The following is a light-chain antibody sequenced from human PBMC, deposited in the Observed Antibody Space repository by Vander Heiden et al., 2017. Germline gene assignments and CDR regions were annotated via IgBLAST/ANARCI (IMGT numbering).Light chain of an antibody. J-gene: IGKJ4*01. Sequence: DIVMTQSPDSLAVSLGERATINSKSSQSVLYSSNNKNYLAWYQQKPGQPPKLLIYWASTRESGVPDRFSGSGSGTDFTLTISSRQAEDVAVYYCQLYDSTPPNTFGGGTKVEIK. V-gene: IGKV4-1*01. CDR1: QSVLYSSNNKNY. CDR3: QLYDSTPPNT. CDR2: WAS.